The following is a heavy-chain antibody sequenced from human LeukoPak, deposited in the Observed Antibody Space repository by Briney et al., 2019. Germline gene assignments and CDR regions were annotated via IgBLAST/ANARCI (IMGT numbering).Heavy chain of an antibody. CDR2: INPNGDAT. J-gene: IGHJ5*02. Sequence: ASVKVYCKTSGYTFTKYLIHWVRQAPGQGLEWVGTINPNGDATNYAPRLQGRLTLTQDTSTSTVYMELRGLTPDDTAVYYCARPLFCAFDNCGYWLDPWGPGTLVTVSS. CDR3: ARPLFCAFDNCGYWLDP. V-gene: IGHV1-46*01. CDR1: GYTFTKYL. D-gene: IGHD1-20*01.